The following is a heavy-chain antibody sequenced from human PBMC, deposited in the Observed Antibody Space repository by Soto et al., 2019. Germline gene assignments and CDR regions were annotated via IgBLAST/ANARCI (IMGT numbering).Heavy chain of an antibody. CDR2: ISGSGVST. D-gene: IGHD3-22*01. Sequence: GGSRRLSCAASGFTFSSYAMSWVGQAPGQGLEWVSAISGSGVSTYYADSVKGRFTISRDNSKNTLYLQMNSLRAEDTAVYYCAKSPGMYYYDSSGYYHYDYWGQGTLVTVSS. V-gene: IGHV3-23*01. CDR3: AKSPGMYYYDSSGYYHYDY. J-gene: IGHJ4*02. CDR1: GFTFSSYA.